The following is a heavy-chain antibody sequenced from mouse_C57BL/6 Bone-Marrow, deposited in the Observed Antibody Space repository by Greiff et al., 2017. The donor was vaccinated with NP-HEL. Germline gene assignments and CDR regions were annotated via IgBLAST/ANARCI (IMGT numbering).Heavy chain of an antibody. Sequence: EVQGVESGGGLVQPKGSLKLSCAASGFSFNTYAMNWVRQAPGKGLEWVARIRSKSNNYATYYADSVKDRFTISRDDSESMLYLQMNNLKTEDTAMYYCVRHRVLRFPSYYYAMDYWGQGTSVTVSS. D-gene: IGHD1-1*01. CDR1: GFSFNTYA. CDR2: IRSKSNNYAT. J-gene: IGHJ4*01. CDR3: VRHRVLRFPSYYYAMDY. V-gene: IGHV10-1*01.